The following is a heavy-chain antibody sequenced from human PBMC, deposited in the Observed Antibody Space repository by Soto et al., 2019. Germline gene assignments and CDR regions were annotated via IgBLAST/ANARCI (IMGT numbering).Heavy chain of an antibody. CDR2: IRNKANSYTT. CDR3: VRGAKYRYMVTTWDY. V-gene: IGHV3-72*01. Sequence: EVQLVESGGGLVQPGGSLRLSCVVSGFTFSDHYMDWVRQAPGKGLEWVGRIRNKANSYTTLYAASVKGRFTISRDDSKRSMYLQMNSLKIEDTAVYYCVRGAKYRYMVTTWDYWGQGTLVTVSS. CDR1: GFTFSDHY. J-gene: IGHJ4*02. D-gene: IGHD4-17*01.